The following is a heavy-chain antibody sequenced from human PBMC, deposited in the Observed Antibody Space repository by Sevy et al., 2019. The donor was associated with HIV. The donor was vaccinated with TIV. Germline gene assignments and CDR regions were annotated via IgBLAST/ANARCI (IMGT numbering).Heavy chain of an antibody. CDR2: ISYDGSYK. CDR3: ASIAVTYCTNDCYHRFDY. CDR1: GFSFSQYA. Sequence: GGSLRLSCATSGFSFSQYAFHWVRQAPGKGLDWVSFISYDGSYKKYADSVKGRFTISRDNSRNTLYLQMNSLRFDDAAVYYCASIAVTYCTNDCYHRFDYWGQGALVTVSS. J-gene: IGHJ4*02. V-gene: IGHV3-30*04. D-gene: IGHD2-8*01.